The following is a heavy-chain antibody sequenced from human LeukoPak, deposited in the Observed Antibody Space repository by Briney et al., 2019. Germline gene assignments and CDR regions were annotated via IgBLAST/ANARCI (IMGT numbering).Heavy chain of an antibody. CDR1: GYSFTSYW. V-gene: IGHV5-51*01. CDR2: IYPGDSDT. D-gene: IGHD5-18*01. CDR3: ARSTLVDTARVPFDY. J-gene: IGHJ4*02. Sequence: GESLKISCKGSGYSFTSYWIGWARQMPGKGLEWMGIIYPGDSDTRYSPSFQGQVTISADKYISTAYLQWSSLKASDTAMYYCARSTLVDTARVPFDYWGQGTLVTVSS.